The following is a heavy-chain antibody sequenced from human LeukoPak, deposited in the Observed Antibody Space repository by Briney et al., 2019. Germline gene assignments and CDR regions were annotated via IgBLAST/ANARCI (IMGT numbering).Heavy chain of an antibody. V-gene: IGHV4-39*07. Sequence: SETLSLTCTISGGSISSSSYYWGWIRQPPGKGLEWIGGIFHSGTTYYNPSLMSRVTMSVDTSKNQFSLKLTSVTAADTAIYYCARDFLQGTRGNTGGSFDFWGQGTLVTVSS. D-gene: IGHD3-16*01. CDR3: ARDFLQGTRGNTGGSFDF. CDR2: IFHSGTT. J-gene: IGHJ4*02. CDR1: GGSISSSSYY.